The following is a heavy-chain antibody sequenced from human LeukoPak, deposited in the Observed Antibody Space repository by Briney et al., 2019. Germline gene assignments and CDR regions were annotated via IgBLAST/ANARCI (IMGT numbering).Heavy chain of an antibody. J-gene: IGHJ4*02. CDR1: GFTFSSYG. V-gene: IGHV3-30*18. CDR2: ISYDGSNK. Sequence: PGRSLRLSCAASGFTFSSYGMHWVPQAPGKGLEWVAVISYDGSNKYYADSVKGRFTISRDNSKNTLYLQMNSLRAEDTAVYYCAKFRISSAITGLAFDYWGQGTLVTVSS. CDR3: AKFRISSAITGLAFDY. D-gene: IGHD2-8*02.